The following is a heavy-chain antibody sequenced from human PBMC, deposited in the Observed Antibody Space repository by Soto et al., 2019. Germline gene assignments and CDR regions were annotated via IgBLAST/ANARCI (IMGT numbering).Heavy chain of an antibody. V-gene: IGHV4-4*02. CDR1: GGSISSSNW. Sequence: SETLSLTCTVSGGSISSSNWWSWVRQPPGKGLEWIGEIYHSGSTNYNPSLKSRVTISVDKSKNQFSLKLSSVTAADTAVYYCARHFRDAYTALAFWGQGTLVTVSS. CDR3: ARHFRDAYTALAF. D-gene: IGHD3-3*02. J-gene: IGHJ4*02. CDR2: IYHSGST.